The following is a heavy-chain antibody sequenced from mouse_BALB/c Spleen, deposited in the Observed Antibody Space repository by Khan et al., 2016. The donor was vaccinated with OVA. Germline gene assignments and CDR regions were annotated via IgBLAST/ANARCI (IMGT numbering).Heavy chain of an antibody. D-gene: IGHD1-2*01. CDR2: ISPGSGDT. J-gene: IGHJ3*01. Sequence: QVRLQQSGAELARPGASVKLSCKASGYTFTDYYINWVKQRTGQGLEWIGEISPGSGDTYYNEKFKGKATLTADKSSSTAYLQLSSLTSEASAVYFCARRNYCGYTFAYGGQGTLVTVSA. CDR3: ARRNYCGYTFAY. V-gene: IGHV1-77*01. CDR1: GYTFTDYY.